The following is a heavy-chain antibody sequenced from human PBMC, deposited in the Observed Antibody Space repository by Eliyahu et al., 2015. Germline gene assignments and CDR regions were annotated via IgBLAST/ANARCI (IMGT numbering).Heavy chain of an antibody. J-gene: IGHJ6*02. CDR3: ARDPSSLVGSSTSFRYYGMDV. V-gene: IGHV4-4*02. Sequence: QVQLQESGPGLVKPSGTLSLTCAVSGGSISSSNWWSWVRQPPGKGLEWIGEIYHSGSTNYNPSLKSRVTISVDKSKNQFSLKLSSVTAADTAVYYCARDPSSLVGSSTSFRYYGMDVWGQGTTVTVSS. CDR1: GGSISSSNW. D-gene: IGHD2-2*01. CDR2: IYHSGST.